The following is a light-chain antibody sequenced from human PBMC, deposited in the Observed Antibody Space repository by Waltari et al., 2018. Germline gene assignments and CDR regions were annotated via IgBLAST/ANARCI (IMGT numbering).Light chain of an antibody. Sequence: SALTQPASVSGSPGQSITIYCTGTSRDIGFYNYVPWYQQHPGKAPKLMIYAVSERPSGVSNRFSGSKSGNTASLTISGLQAEDEADYYCNSYAGSSSWVFGGGTKLTVL. J-gene: IGLJ3*02. V-gene: IGLV2-14*03. CDR3: NSYAGSSSWV. CDR2: AVS. CDR1: SRDIGFYNY.